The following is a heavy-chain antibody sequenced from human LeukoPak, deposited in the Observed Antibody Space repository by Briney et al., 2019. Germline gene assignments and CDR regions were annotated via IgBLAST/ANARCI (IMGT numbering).Heavy chain of an antibody. V-gene: IGHV4-4*07. CDR2: IYTSGST. CDR1: GGSISSYY. CDR3: ARQALWFGELYFDY. Sequence: SETLSLTCTVSGGSISSYYWSWIRQPAGKGLEWIGRIYTSGSTNYNPSLKSRVTMSVDTSKNQFSLKLSSVTAADTAVYYCARQALWFGELYFDYWGQGTLVTVSS. J-gene: IGHJ4*02. D-gene: IGHD3-10*01.